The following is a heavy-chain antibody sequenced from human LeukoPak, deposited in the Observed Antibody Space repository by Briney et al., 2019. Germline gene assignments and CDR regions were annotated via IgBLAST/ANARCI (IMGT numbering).Heavy chain of an antibody. J-gene: IGHJ4*02. CDR2: ISAYNDNT. V-gene: IGHV1-18*01. CDR3: ARAAHVWWELPFQYPHFDH. D-gene: IGHD1-26*01. Sequence: GASVKVSCKASGYTFTSYGISWVRQAPGQGLEWMGWISAYNDNTNYAQKLQGRVTMTTDTSTSTAYMELRSLRSDDTAVYYCARAAHVWWELPFQYPHFDHWGQGNLVTVSS. CDR1: GYTFTSYG.